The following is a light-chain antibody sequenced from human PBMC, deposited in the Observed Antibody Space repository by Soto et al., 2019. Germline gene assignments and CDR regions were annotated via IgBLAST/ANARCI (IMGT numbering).Light chain of an antibody. CDR2: ANN. Sequence: QSVLTQPPSVSGAPGQRVTISCTGSSSNIGTNNVHWYQHLPGAAPKVLIYANNNRPSGVPDRFSVSKSGTSASLAITGLQAEDGADYYCQSYDSNLNGLYVFGTGTKV. J-gene: IGLJ1*01. CDR3: QSYDSNLNGLYV. CDR1: SSNIGTNN. V-gene: IGLV1-40*01.